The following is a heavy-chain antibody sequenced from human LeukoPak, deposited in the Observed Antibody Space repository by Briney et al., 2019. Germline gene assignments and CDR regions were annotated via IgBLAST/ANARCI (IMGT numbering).Heavy chain of an antibody. Sequence: GGSLRLSCAASGFTFSSYAMHWVRQAPGKGLEWVAVISYDGSNKYYADSVKGRFTISRDNSKNTLYLQMNSLRAEDTAVYYCARTPVGGPFGYWGQGTLVTVSS. V-gene: IGHV3-30*01. CDR3: ARTPVGGPFGY. J-gene: IGHJ4*02. D-gene: IGHD1-26*01. CDR2: ISYDGSNK. CDR1: GFTFSSYA.